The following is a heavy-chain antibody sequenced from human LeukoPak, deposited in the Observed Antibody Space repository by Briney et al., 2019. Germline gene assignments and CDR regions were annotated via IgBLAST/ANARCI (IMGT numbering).Heavy chain of an antibody. J-gene: IGHJ4*02. CDR2: IYHSGST. CDR1: GYSISSGYY. CDR3: ARGQRQLVPWGFDY. D-gene: IGHD6-13*01. V-gene: IGHV4-38-2*02. Sequence: PSETLSLTCTVSGYSISSGYYWGWIRQPPGKGLEWIGSIYHSGSTYYNPSLKSRVTISVDTSKNQFSLKLSPVTAADTAVYYCARGQRQLVPWGFDYWGQGTLVTVSS.